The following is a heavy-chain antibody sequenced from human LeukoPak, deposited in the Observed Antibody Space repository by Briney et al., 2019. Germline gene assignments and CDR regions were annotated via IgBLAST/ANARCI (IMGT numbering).Heavy chain of an antibody. D-gene: IGHD6-19*01. CDR3: ARDLRSGWYFY. J-gene: IGHJ4*02. V-gene: IGHV3-21*01. CDR1: GFTFSSYS. Sequence: GGSLRLSCAVSGFTFSSYSMNWVRQAPGKGLEWVSSISSSSSYIYYADSVKGRFTISRDNAKNSLYLQMNSLRAEDTAVYYCARDLRSGWYFYWGQGTLVTVSS. CDR2: ISSSSSYI.